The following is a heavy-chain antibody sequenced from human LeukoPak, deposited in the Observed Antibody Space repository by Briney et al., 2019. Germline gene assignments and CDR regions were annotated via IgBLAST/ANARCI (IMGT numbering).Heavy chain of an antibody. CDR3: ARDGGYCSSTSCYPADYFDY. D-gene: IGHD2-2*01. CDR2: INPSGGST. J-gene: IGHJ4*02. CDR1: GYTFTSYY. Sequence: ASVKVSCKASGYTFTSYYMHWVRQAPGQGLEWMGIINPSGGSTSYAQKFQGRVTVTRDMSTSTVYMELSSLRSEDTAVYYCARDGGYCSSTSCYPADYFDYWGQGTLVTVSS. V-gene: IGHV1-46*01.